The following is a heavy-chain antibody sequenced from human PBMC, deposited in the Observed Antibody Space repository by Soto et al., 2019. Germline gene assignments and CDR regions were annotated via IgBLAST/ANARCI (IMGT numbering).Heavy chain of an antibody. V-gene: IGHV3-23*01. CDR3: AKATAGLADYYTYGLDV. J-gene: IGHJ6*02. Sequence: EVQLLESGGGSIQRGGSLRLNCAASGFRFSTYVMTWVRQAEGKGLEWVASIGGSGGSGDIYYADSVKGRFTISRDXSXTXXFLQMHSLRAEDTAIYYCAKATAGLADYYTYGLDVWGQGTTVTVSS. D-gene: IGHD2-15*01. CDR2: IGGSGGSGDI. CDR1: GFRFSTYV.